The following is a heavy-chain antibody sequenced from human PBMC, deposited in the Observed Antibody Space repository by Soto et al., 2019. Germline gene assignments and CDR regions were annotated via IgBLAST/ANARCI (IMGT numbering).Heavy chain of an antibody. J-gene: IGHJ4*02. D-gene: IGHD5-18*01. Sequence: GGSMRLSCTASGFTLSSDARSWVGQAPGKGRGWGSAISCSGGRTYYADSVKGRFTISRDNSKNTLYLQMHTLRADDTAVHYCAKTGGSSYRSLDYWGQGTLVIVSS. CDR1: GFTLSSDA. CDR3: AKTGGSSYRSLDY. CDR2: ISCSGGRT. V-gene: IGHV3-23*01.